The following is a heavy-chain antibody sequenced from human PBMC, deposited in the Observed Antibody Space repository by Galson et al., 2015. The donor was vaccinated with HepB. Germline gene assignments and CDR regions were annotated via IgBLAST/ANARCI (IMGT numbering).Heavy chain of an antibody. D-gene: IGHD3-3*01. J-gene: IGHJ6*03. CDR2: ISSSSSYI. Sequence: SLRLSCAASGFTFSSYSMNWVRQAPGKGLEWVSSISSSSSYIYYADSVKGRFTISRDNAKNSLYLQMNSLRAEDTAVYYCARESYDFWRIYYMDVWGKGTTVTVSS. CDR1: GFTFSSYS. V-gene: IGHV3-21*01. CDR3: ARESYDFWRIYYMDV.